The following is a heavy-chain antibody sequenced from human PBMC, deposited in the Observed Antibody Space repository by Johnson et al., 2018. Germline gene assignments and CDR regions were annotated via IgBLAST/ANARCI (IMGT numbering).Heavy chain of an antibody. CDR3: AKYPRPPTILGVLKGIYNFYMDV. CDR1: AFTFSNFG. Sequence: QVQLVQSGGGVAQPGTSLRPSCEASAFTFSNFGVNWVRQSPGKGLEWVAFISFDGSSRFYADSVKGRFPISRDNPKKTLYRQRASLRREDTGGYHCAKYPRPPTILGVLKGIYNFYMDVWGNGTTVTVS. V-gene: IGHV3-30*18. D-gene: IGHD3-3*01. J-gene: IGHJ6*03. CDR2: ISFDGSSR.